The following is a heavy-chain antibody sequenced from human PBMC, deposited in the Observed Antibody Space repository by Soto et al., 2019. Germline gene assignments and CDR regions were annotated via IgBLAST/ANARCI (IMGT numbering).Heavy chain of an antibody. CDR2: ITSTSGHI. CDR3: VRERGLSSFYGMDV. V-gene: IGHV3-21*01. CDR1: VFTLTLYT. Sequence: GGSLRRSCEASVFTLTLYTMNWVRQASGKGLEWVSSITSTSGHIYYADSVKGRFTISRDNARNSLYLQMNSLRAEDTAVYYCVRERGLSSFYGMDVWGQGTTVTVSS. J-gene: IGHJ6*02. D-gene: IGHD3-10*01.